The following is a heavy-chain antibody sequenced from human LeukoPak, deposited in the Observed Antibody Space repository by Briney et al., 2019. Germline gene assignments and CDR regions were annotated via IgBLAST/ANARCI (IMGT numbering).Heavy chain of an antibody. V-gene: IGHV4-39*01. D-gene: IGHD3-3*01. Sequence: SETLSLTCTVSGGSINRSSRYYWGWIRQPPGKGLEWIGSIFYSGSTYYNPSLKSRVTLSVDTSNNQFSLKLASVTAADTAVYYCARHVPSTIFFNWFDPWGQGTLVTVSS. CDR2: IFYSGST. CDR1: GGSINRSSRYY. CDR3: ARHVPSTIFFNWFDP. J-gene: IGHJ5*02.